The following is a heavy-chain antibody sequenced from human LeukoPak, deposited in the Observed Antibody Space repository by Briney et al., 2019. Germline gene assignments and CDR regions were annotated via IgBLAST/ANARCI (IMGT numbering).Heavy chain of an antibody. J-gene: IGHJ3*02. D-gene: IGHD2-2*01. Sequence: KVGESLKISCKGSGYSFTSYWIGWVRQMPGKGLEWMGIIYPGDSDTRYSPSFQGQVTISADKSISTAYLQWSSLKASDTAMYYCARRWFGYCSSISCPNDAFDIWGQGTMVTVSS. CDR3: ARRWFGYCSSISCPNDAFDI. V-gene: IGHV5-51*01. CDR2: IYPGDSDT. CDR1: GYSFTSYW.